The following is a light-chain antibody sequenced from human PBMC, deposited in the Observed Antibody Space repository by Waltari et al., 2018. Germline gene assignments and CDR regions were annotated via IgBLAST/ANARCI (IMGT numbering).Light chain of an antibody. CDR1: QSVDSSY. CDR2: RAS. V-gene: IGKV3-20*01. J-gene: IGKJ2*01. Sequence: NVLTQSPGTLSLSPGESATLSCRASQSVDSSYFAWYQQKPGQAPRLLIFRASTRAPGIPDRFSGNASGTDFTLTITRLEPEDFAVYYCQQYGSSPRHTFGQGTKLEIK. CDR3: QQYGSSPRHT.